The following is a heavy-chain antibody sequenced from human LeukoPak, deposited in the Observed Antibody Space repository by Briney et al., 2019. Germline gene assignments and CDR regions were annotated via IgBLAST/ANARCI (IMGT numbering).Heavy chain of an antibody. D-gene: IGHD5-18*01. V-gene: IGHV4-4*02. CDR2: IYHSGST. CDR1: GFTFSSYSM. CDR3: ARIGGYSYGAIDY. J-gene: IGHJ4*02. Sequence: GSLRLSCAASGFTFSSYSMNWVRQAPGKGLEWIGEIYHSGSTNYNPSLKSRVTISVDKSKNQFSLKLSSVTAADTAVYYCARIGGYSYGAIDYWGQGTLVTVSS.